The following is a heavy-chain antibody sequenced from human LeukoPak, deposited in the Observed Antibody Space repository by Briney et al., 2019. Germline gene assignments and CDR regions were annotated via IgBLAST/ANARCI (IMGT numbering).Heavy chain of an antibody. Sequence: GGSLRLSCVASGFKISDYYIHWVRQAPGKGLEWVSSISSSSSYIYYADSVKGRFTISRDNAKNSLYLQMNSLRAEDTAVYYCARDRIGIRYFDWYRDAFDIWGQGTMVTVSS. J-gene: IGHJ3*02. V-gene: IGHV3-21*01. CDR3: ARDRIGIRYFDWYRDAFDI. D-gene: IGHD3-9*01. CDR1: GFKISDYY. CDR2: ISSSSSYI.